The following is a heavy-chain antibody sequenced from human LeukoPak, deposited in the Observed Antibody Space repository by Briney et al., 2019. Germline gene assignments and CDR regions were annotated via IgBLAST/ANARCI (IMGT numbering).Heavy chain of an antibody. Sequence: PGGSLRLSCAASGFTFSSYWMSWVRQAPGKGLEWVANIKQDGSEKYYVDSVKGRFTISRDNSKNTLYLQMNSLRAEDTAVYYCAKDQRIASYGYYFDYWGQGTLVTVSS. J-gene: IGHJ4*02. V-gene: IGHV3-7*01. D-gene: IGHD5-18*01. CDR1: GFTFSSYW. CDR2: IKQDGSEK. CDR3: AKDQRIASYGYYFDY.